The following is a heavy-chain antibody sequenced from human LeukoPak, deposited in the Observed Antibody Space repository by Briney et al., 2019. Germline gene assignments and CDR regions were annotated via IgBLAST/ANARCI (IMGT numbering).Heavy chain of an antibody. V-gene: IGHV1-2*02. Sequence: ASVKVSRKASGYTFTGYYMHWVRQAPGQGLEWMGWINPNSGGTNYAQKFQGRVTMTRDTSISTAYMELSRLRSDDTAVYYCARDPFNYYGSGSPSYYFDYWGQGTLVAVSS. CDR1: GYTFTGYY. CDR2: INPNSGGT. D-gene: IGHD3-10*01. J-gene: IGHJ4*02. CDR3: ARDPFNYYGSGSPSYYFDY.